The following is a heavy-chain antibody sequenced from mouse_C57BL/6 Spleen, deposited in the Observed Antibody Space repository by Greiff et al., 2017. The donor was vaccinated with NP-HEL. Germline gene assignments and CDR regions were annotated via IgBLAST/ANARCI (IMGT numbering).Heavy chain of an antibody. CDR1: GFPFRSYG. CDR3: ARGISGTEVYFDY. Sequence: EVKLVESGGDLVKPGGSLKLSCAASGFPFRSYGMSWVRQTPDKRLEWVATISSGGSYPYSPDSVKGRFTISRDNTKNTLYLQMSSLKSEDTAMYYCARGISGTEVYFDYWGQGTTLTVSS. V-gene: IGHV5-6*01. J-gene: IGHJ2*01. CDR2: ISSGGSYP. D-gene: IGHD4-1*01.